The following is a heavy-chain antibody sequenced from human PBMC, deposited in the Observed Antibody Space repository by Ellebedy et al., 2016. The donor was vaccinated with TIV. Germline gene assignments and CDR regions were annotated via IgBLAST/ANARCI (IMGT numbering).Heavy chain of an antibody. D-gene: IGHD2-2*01. J-gene: IGHJ4*02. CDR2: ISYDGNNK. Sequence: PGGSLRLSCAASGFTFADYGMHWVRQAPGKGLEWVAVISYDGNNKYYADSVKGRFTISRDNSENTLYLQMSSLGFEDTAIYYCARDYFRPTTLYQFDYWGQGSLVTVSS. CDR3: ARDYFRPTTLYQFDY. CDR1: GFTFADYG. V-gene: IGHV3-30*03.